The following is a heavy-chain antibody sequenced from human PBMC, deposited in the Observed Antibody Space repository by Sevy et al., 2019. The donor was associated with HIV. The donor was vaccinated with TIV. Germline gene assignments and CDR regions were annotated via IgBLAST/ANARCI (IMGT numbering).Heavy chain of an antibody. V-gene: IGHV3-30*18. D-gene: IGHD6-13*01. CDR3: AKDLLYSSSWEDGMDV. CDR2: ISYDGSNK. J-gene: IGHJ6*02. CDR1: GFTFSSYG. Sequence: GGSLRLSCAASGFTFSSYGMHWVRQAPGKGLEWVAVISYDGSNKYYADSVKGRFTISRDNSKNPLYLQMNSLRAEDTAVYYCAKDLLYSSSWEDGMDVWGQGTTVTVSS.